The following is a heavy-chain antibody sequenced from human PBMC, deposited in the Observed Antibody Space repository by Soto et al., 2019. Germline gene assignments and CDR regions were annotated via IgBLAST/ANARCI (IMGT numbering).Heavy chain of an antibody. CDR2: IKDDGSER. CDR1: GFTFSSYW. J-gene: IGHJ4*02. CDR3: ARDPRGNTNDYFDS. Sequence: PGGSLRLSCAASGFTFSSYWMSWLRQAPGKGLEWLANIKDDGSERFHADSVKGRFTISRDNADNSLYLQLSSLRAEDTALYYCARDPRGNTNDYFDSWGQGILVTV. V-gene: IGHV3-7*01. D-gene: IGHD1-26*01.